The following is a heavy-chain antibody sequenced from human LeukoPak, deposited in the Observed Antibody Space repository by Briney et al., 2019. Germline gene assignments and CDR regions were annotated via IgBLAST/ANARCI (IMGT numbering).Heavy chain of an antibody. Sequence: PGGSLRLSCAASGFTFSSYWMSWVRQAPGKGLEWVANIKQDGSDKNYVDSVKGRFTISKDNAKNLLSLEMNGLRAEDTAVYYCATYKNQLRTVYFDYWGQGILVTVSS. J-gene: IGHJ4*02. CDR3: ATYKNQLRTVYFDY. V-gene: IGHV3-7*02. D-gene: IGHD1-1*01. CDR2: IKQDGSDK. CDR1: GFTFSSYW.